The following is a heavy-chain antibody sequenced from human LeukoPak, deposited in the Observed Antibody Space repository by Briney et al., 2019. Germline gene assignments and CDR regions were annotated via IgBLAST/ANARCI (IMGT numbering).Heavy chain of an antibody. J-gene: IGHJ4*02. CDR3: ASPPADYYDSRDYFDY. CDR2: IIPILDIA. V-gene: IGHV1-69*04. Sequence: SVKVSCEASGGTFSSYVISWVRQAPGQGLEWMGRIIPILDIANYAQKFQGRVTITADKSTSTAYMELSSLRSEDTAVYYCASPPADYYDSRDYFDYWGQGTLVTVSS. CDR1: GGTFSSYV. D-gene: IGHD3-22*01.